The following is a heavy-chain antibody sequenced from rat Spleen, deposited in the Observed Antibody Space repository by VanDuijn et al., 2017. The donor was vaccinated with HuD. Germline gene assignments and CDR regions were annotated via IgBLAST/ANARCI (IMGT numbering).Heavy chain of an antibody. Sequence: EVQLVESDGGLVQPGRSLKLSCAASGLTFSDYGMVWVRQAPTKGLEWVASISPSGGSTYYRDSVKGRFTISRDNAKSTLYLQMDSLRSEDTATYYCATSPYYWYFDFWGPGTMVTVSS. V-gene: IGHV5-19*01. CDR3: ATSPYYWYFDF. CDR2: ISPSGGST. J-gene: IGHJ1*01. CDR1: GLTFSDYG.